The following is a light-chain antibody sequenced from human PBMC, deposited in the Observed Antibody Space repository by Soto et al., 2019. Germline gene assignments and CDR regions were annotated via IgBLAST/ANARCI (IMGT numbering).Light chain of an antibody. Sequence: DIQMTQSPSTLSASVGDRVTITCRASQSINTWLAWYQLKPGRAPKLLIYKASTLESGVPSRFSGSGSGTEFTLTISSLQPDDFATYYCKQYQTYSQFGQGTKVDIK. CDR1: QSINTW. CDR2: KAS. V-gene: IGKV1-5*03. CDR3: KQYQTYSQ. J-gene: IGKJ1*01.